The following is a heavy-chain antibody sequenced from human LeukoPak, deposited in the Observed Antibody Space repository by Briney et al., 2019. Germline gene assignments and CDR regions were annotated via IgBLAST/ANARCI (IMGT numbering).Heavy chain of an antibody. CDR1: GFVVGGNY. CDR2: IHTGGST. D-gene: IGHD2-21*02. V-gene: IGHV3-53*01. Sequence: GGSMRLASAAYGFVVGGNYMSWVRQAPGKGLEWVSVIHTGGSTYYADSVKGRFSTSRDSPTSPLFFQMASLRVEDTAMYYCARPTDGDSTRYGMDVWGQGTTVIVSS. J-gene: IGHJ6*02. CDR3: ARPTDGDSTRYGMDV.